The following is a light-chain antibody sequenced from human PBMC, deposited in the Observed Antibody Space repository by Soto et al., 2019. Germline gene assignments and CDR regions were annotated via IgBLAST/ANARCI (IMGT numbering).Light chain of an antibody. J-gene: IGLJ1*01. CDR1: SSDVVGYNY. Sequence: QSALTQPASVSGSPGQSITISCTGTSSDVVGYNYVSWYQQHPGKAPKFMIYDVSNRPSRVSNRFSGSKSGNTASLTISGLQAEDEADYYCCSYTTSNTRQIVFGTGTKVTVL. CDR2: DVS. V-gene: IGLV2-14*01. CDR3: CSYTTSNTRQIV.